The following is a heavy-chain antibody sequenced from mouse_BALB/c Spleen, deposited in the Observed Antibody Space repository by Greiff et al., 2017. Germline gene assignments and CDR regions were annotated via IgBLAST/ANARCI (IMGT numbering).Heavy chain of an antibody. J-gene: IGHJ2*01. D-gene: IGHD2-4*01. V-gene: IGHV3-2*02. CDR3: ANYDYDGAFDY. Sequence: EVMLVESGPGLVKPSQSLSLTCTVTGYSITSDYAWNWIRQFPGNKLEWMGYISYSGSTSYNPSLKSRISITRDTSKNQFFLQLNSVTTEDTATYYCANYDYDGAFDYWGQGTTLTVSS. CDR1: GYSITSDYA. CDR2: ISYSGST.